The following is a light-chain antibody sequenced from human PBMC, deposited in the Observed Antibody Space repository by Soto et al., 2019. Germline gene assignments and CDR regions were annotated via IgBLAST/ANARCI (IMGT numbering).Light chain of an antibody. Sequence: QSVLTQPASVSGSPGQSITISCTGTSSEVGGYNYVSWYQQHPGKAPKLMIYDVRNRPSGVSNRFSGSKSVNTASLTISGLRAEDEADYYCSSYTTISTYFFGTGTKVTVL. CDR2: DVR. CDR3: SSYTTISTYF. J-gene: IGLJ1*01. CDR1: SSEVGGYNY. V-gene: IGLV2-14*01.